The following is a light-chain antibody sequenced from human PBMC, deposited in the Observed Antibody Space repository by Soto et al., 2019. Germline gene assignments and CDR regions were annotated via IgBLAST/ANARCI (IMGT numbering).Light chain of an antibody. J-gene: IGKJ2*01. V-gene: IGKV3-20*01. CDR2: GAS. CDR1: QIVSSSY. Sequence: EIVLTQSPATLSLSPGERATLSCRTSQIVSSSYLAWYQQKPGQAPRLLIYGASSRATAIPDRFSGYGSGTDFTLTITRLEPEDFAVYYCQLYDSSLYTFGQGTKLEIK. CDR3: QLYDSSLYT.